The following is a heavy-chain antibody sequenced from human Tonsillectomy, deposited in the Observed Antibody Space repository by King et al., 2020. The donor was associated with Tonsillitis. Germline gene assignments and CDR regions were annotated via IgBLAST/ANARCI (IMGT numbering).Heavy chain of an antibody. CDR2: IYYSGST. V-gene: IGHV4-59*01. CDR3: ASSESSGYYYQRLYSQH. Sequence: QLQESGPGLVKPSETLSLTCTVSGGSISSYYWSWIRQPPGKGLEWIGYIYYSGSTNYNPSLKSRGTISVDKSKKQFSLKLSTVTAADTAVYYCASSESSGYYYQRLYSQHWGQGTLVTVSS. D-gene: IGHD3-22*01. CDR1: GGSISSYY. J-gene: IGHJ1*01.